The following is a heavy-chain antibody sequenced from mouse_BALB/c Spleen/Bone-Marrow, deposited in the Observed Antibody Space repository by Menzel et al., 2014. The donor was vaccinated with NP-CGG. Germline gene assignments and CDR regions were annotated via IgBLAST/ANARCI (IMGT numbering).Heavy chain of an antibody. Sequence: MKPGASVKISCKATGYTFSSYWIEWVKQRPGHGLEWIGEILPGSGNAHYNEKFKSKATFTADTSSNTAYIQLSSLTSEDSAVYYCTRQGFACWGQWTLVTVSA. CDR2: ILPGSGNA. CDR1: GYTFSSYW. CDR3: TRQGFAC. J-gene: IGHJ3*01. V-gene: IGHV1-9*01.